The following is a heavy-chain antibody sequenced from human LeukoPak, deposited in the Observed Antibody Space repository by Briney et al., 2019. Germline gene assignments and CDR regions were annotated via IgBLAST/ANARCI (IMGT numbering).Heavy chain of an antibody. CDR2: IKQDGSEK. J-gene: IGHJ4*02. V-gene: IGHV3-7*01. Sequence: GGSLRLSCAASGFTFSDYYMSWIRQAPGKGLEWVANIKQDGSEKYYVDSVKGRFTISRDNAKNSLYLQMNSLRAEDTAVYYCAVAGRYCTNGVCYDPFDYWGQGTLVTVSS. D-gene: IGHD2-8*01. CDR3: AVAGRYCTNGVCYDPFDY. CDR1: GFTFSDYY.